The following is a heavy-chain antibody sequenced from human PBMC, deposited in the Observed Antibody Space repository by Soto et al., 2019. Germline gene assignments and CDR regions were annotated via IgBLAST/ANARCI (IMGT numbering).Heavy chain of an antibody. CDR2: MNWNGGST. V-gene: IGHV3-20*01. D-gene: IGHD3-16*01. J-gene: IGHJ5*02. CDR3: AGEHPSNEYYDYTWGSSSGCCDP. Sequence: EVQLVESGGGVVRPGGSLRLSCAASGFTFDDYGMNWVRQAPGKGLEWVSGMNWNGGSTGYADSVKGRFTISRDNAKNSMYLQMNRLKTENTVLYRCAGEHPSNEYYDYTWGSSSGCCDPGGQGTLVTVSS. CDR1: GFTFDDYG.